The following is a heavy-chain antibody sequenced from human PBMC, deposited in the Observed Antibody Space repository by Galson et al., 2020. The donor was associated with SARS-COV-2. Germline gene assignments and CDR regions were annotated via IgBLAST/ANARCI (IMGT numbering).Heavy chain of an antibody. J-gene: IGHJ4*02. CDR2: IYPGDSDT. D-gene: IGHD2-2*01. Sequence: GESLKISCKGSGYSFTSYWIGWVCQMPGKSLEWMGIIYPGDSDTRYSPSFQGQVTISADKSISTAYLQWSSLKASDTAMYYCARQVVVGPYYFDYWGQGTLVTVSS. V-gene: IGHV5-51*01. CDR1: GYSFTSYW. CDR3: ARQVVVGPYYFDY.